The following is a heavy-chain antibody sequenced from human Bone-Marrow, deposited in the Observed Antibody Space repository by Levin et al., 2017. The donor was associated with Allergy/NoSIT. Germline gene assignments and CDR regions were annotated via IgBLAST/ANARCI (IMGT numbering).Heavy chain of an antibody. CDR2: ISHSGST. CDR3: ARAGRYDY. Sequence: SETLSLTCAVSGYSISSGYYWGWIRQPPGKGLDWIATISHSGSTFYSPSLKSRVTISVDTSKNQFSLKLTSVTAADTAVYYCARAGRYDYWSQGTLVTVSS. CDR1: GYSISSGYY. V-gene: IGHV4-38-2*01. D-gene: IGHD3-9*01. J-gene: IGHJ4*02.